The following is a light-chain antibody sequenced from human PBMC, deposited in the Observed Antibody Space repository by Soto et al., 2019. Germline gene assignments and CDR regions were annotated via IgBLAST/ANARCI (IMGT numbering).Light chain of an antibody. CDR2: GVS. Sequence: EIVLTQSPGTLSLSPGERATLSCRASQSVRSDYFAWYQQKPGQAPRVIIFGVSTRATGIPDRFSGSGSGTDFTLTISRLEPEDFALYYCQQYGNSPLTFGGGTRWIS. CDR3: QQYGNSPLT. CDR1: QSVRSDY. J-gene: IGKJ4*01. V-gene: IGKV3-20*01.